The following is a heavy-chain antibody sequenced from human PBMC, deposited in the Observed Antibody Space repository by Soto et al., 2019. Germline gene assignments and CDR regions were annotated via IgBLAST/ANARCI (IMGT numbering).Heavy chain of an antibody. Sequence: PSETLSLTCAFYGGSFSDFYWTWIRQPPGRGLEWIGQINHSGRTNCNPSLKSRVTISVDTSKNQFSLKLSSVTAADTAVYYCARGGLDYDSNYFDYWGQGALVTVSS. V-gene: IGHV4-34*01. CDR2: INHSGRT. CDR1: GGSFSDFY. CDR3: ARGGLDYDSNYFDY. D-gene: IGHD3-22*01. J-gene: IGHJ4*02.